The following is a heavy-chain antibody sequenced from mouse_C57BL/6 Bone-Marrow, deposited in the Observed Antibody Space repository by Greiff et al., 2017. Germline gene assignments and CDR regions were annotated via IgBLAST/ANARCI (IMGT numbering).Heavy chain of an antibody. V-gene: IGHV5-6*01. CDR2: ISSGGSYT. Sequence: EVQLQQSGGDLVKPGGSLKLSCAASGFTFSSYGMSWVRQTPDKRLEWVATISSGGSYTYYPDSVKGRFTISRDNAKNTLYLQMSSLKSEDTAMYYCASRNWDAFFDYWGQGTTLTVSS. J-gene: IGHJ2*01. CDR3: ASRNWDAFFDY. CDR1: GFTFSSYG. D-gene: IGHD4-1*01.